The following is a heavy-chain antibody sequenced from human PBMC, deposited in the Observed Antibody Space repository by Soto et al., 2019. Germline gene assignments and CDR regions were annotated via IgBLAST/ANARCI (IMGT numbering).Heavy chain of an antibody. Sequence: LRLSCAASGFTFSSYGIHWVRQAPGKGLEWVALISFDGTDKYNANSVKGRFTISRDNSKNTLYLQMNSLRAEDTAVYYCARDTGPNGYNYYYFGMDVWGQGTTVTVSS. CDR2: ISFDGTDK. J-gene: IGHJ6*02. V-gene: IGHV3-30*03. CDR3: ARDTGPNGYNYYYFGMDV. D-gene: IGHD5-18*01. CDR1: GFTFSSYG.